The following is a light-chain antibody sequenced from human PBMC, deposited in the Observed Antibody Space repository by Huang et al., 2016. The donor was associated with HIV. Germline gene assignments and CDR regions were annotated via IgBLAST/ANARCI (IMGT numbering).Light chain of an antibody. J-gene: IGKJ4*01. CDR3: QQYDNWPLT. CDR1: LSVSTN. CDR2: GAS. V-gene: IGKV3-15*01. Sequence: ERVMTQSPATVSLSPGERATLSCRASLSVSTNLAWYQQRPGQAPRLLIYGASTRATGIPARFSGGGSGAEFTLTISSLQSEDFAVYYCQQYDNWPLTFGGGTMVQIK.